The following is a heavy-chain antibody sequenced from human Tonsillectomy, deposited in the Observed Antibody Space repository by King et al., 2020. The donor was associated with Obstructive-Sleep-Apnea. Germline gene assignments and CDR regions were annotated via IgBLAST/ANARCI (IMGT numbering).Heavy chain of an antibody. V-gene: IGHV3-13*01. J-gene: IGHJ4*02. Sequence: VQLVESGGGLVQPGGSLRLSCAASGFTFSSYDMHWVRQVTGKGLEWVSAISTAGDTYYPDSVKGRFTVSRENAKNSLYLQMNSLRAGDTAVYYCARDVTFDYWGQGTLVTVSS. CDR2: ISTAGDT. CDR1: GFTFSSYD. D-gene: IGHD4-11*01. CDR3: ARDVTFDY.